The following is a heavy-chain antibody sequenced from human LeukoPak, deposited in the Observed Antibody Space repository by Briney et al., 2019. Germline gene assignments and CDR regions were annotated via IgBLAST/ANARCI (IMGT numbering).Heavy chain of an antibody. J-gene: IGHJ4*02. D-gene: IGHD3-22*01. CDR2: IYHSGST. CDR3: ARALYDSSGYFDY. Sequence: PSETLSLTCAVSGGSISSGSYSWSWIRQPPGKGLEWIGYIYHSGSTYYNPSLKSRVTISVDRSKNQFSLKLSSVTAADTAVYYCARALYDSSGYFDYWGQGTLVTVSS. CDR1: GGSISSGSYS. V-gene: IGHV4-30-2*01.